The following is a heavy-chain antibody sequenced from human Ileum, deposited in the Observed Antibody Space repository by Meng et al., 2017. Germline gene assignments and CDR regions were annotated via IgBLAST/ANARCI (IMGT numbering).Heavy chain of an antibody. J-gene: IGHJ4*02. CDR1: GVSVSSGSYY. D-gene: IGHD5-18*01. CDR3: ARAETALDY. V-gene: IGHV4-61*01. Sequence: QLHEPGPRLLRPSETLSLTCTFSGVSVSSGSYYWNWIRQPPGKGPECIAYIYYSGSTNYNPSLKSRVIISADTSKNQFSLKLSSVTAADTAVYYCARAETALDYWGQGTLVTVSS. CDR2: IYYSGST.